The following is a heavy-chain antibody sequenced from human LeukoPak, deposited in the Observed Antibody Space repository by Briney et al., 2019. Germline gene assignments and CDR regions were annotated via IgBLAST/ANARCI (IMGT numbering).Heavy chain of an antibody. J-gene: IGHJ4*02. D-gene: IGHD3-10*01. Sequence: ASVKVSCKASGYTFTGYYMHWVRQAPGQGLEWMGWINPNSGGTNYAQKLQGRVTMTRDTSISTAYMELSRLRSDDTAVYYCARSYGSGSSYFGYWGQGTLVTVSS. CDR1: GYTFTGYY. V-gene: IGHV1-2*02. CDR3: ARSYGSGSSYFGY. CDR2: INPNSGGT.